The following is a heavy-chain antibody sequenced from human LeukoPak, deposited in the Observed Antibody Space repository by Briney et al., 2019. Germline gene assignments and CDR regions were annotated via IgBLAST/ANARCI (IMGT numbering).Heavy chain of an antibody. CDR3: ARVPLRSDYGYYYYYMDV. J-gene: IGHJ6*03. CDR1: GYTFTGYY. CDR2: INPNSGGT. V-gene: IGHV1-2*02. D-gene: IGHD4-17*01. Sequence: ASVKVSCKASGYTFTGYYMHWVRQAPGQGLEWMGWINPNSGGTNYAQKFQGRVTMTRDTSISTAYMELSRLRSDDTAVYYCARVPLRSDYGYYYYYMDVWGKGTTVTVSS.